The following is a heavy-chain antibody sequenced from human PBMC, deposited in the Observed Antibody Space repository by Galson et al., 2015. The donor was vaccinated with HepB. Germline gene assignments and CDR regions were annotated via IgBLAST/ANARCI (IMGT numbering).Heavy chain of an antibody. CDR1: GYTLTELS. Sequence: SVKVSCKVSGYTLTELSMHWVRQAPGKGLEWMGGFDPEDGETIYAQKFQGRVTMTEDTSTDTAYMELSSLRSEDTAVYYCATPVYDSSGYFDYWGQGTLVTVSS. CDR2: FDPEDGET. D-gene: IGHD3-22*01. J-gene: IGHJ4*02. CDR3: ATPVYDSSGYFDY. V-gene: IGHV1-24*01.